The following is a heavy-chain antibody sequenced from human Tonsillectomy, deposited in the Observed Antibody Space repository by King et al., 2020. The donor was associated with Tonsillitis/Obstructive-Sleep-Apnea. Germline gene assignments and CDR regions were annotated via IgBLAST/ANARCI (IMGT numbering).Heavy chain of an antibody. CDR1: GYTFTSYG. CDR2: ISSYNGNT. D-gene: IGHD3-3*01. J-gene: IGHJ4*02. V-gene: IGHV1-18*01. Sequence: QLVQSGAEVKKPGASVKVSCKASGYTFTSYGISWVRQSPGQGLEWMGWISSYNGNTNYAQKLQGRVTMTTDTSTNTAYVELRSLRSDDTAVYYCARMRWSADYWGQGTLLTVSS. CDR3: ARMRWSADY.